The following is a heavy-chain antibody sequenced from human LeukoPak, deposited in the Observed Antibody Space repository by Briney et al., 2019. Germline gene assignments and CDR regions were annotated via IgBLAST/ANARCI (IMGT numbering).Heavy chain of an antibody. V-gene: IGHV3-43D*03. CDR1: GFTFDDYA. CDR2: ISWDGGST. D-gene: IGHD5-18*01. J-gene: IGHJ4*02. Sequence: PGGSLRLSCAASGFTFDDYAMHWVRQAPGKGLEWDSLISWDGGSTYYADSVKGRFTISRDNSKNSLYLQMNSLRTEDTALYYCAKDIEGIGGYSYGFAVDYWGQGTLVTVSS. CDR3: AKDIEGIGGYSYGFAVDY.